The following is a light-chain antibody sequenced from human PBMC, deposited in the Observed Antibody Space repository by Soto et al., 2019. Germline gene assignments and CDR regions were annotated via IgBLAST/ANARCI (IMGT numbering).Light chain of an antibody. V-gene: IGKV1-5*01. CDR2: DAS. J-gene: IGKJ5*01. Sequence: DIQMTQAPSTLSASVGDRVTITCRASQSIGTWLAWYQQKPGKAPKLLIYDASTLESGVPSRFSGSGSGTEFTLTISSLQPEDIATYYCHQYDNLPLTFGGGTRLEIK. CDR3: HQYDNLPLT. CDR1: QSIGTW.